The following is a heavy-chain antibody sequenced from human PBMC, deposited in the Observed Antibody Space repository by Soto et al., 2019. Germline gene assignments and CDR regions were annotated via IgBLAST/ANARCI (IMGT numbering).Heavy chain of an antibody. CDR3: ASGGWGVEGS. CDR1: GFTFSSYW. J-gene: IGHJ5*02. V-gene: IGHV3-74*01. D-gene: IGHD2-8*01. Sequence: EVQLVESGGGLVQPGGSLRLSCAASGFTFSSYWMHWVRQAPGKGLLWVSRINSDGRSTSYADSVKGLFTIARDNAKNTLYLQMNSLRAEDTAGYYVASGGWGVEGSWGQGTLVTVSS. CDR2: INSDGRST.